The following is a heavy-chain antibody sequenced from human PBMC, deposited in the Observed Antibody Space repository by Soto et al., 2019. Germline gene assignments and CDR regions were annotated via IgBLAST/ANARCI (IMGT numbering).Heavy chain of an antibody. V-gene: IGHV5-51*01. D-gene: IGHD3-9*01. CDR3: ARQGLRYFDWSRAHYGMDV. J-gene: IGHJ6*02. CDR1: GYSFTSYW. CDR2: IYPGDSNT. Sequence: PGESLKISCKGSGYSFTSYWIGWVRQMPGKGLEWMGIIYPGDSNTRYSPSLQGQVTISVDKSISTAYLQWSSLKATDTAMYYCARQGLRYFDWSRAHYGMDVWGQGTTVTVSS.